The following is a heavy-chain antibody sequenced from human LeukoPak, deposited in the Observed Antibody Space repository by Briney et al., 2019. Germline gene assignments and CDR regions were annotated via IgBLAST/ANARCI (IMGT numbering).Heavy chain of an antibody. D-gene: IGHD3-22*01. CDR1: GGSISSYY. J-gene: IGHJ4*02. CDR2: IYTSGST. V-gene: IGHV4-4*07. Sequence: SETLSLTCTVSGGSISSYYWSWIRQPAGKGLEWIGRIYTSGSTNYNPSLKSRVTISVDTSKNQFSLKLSSVTAADTAVYYCARGVAYYYDSSGYYARHLDYWGQGTLVTVSS. CDR3: ARGVAYYYDSSGYYARHLDY.